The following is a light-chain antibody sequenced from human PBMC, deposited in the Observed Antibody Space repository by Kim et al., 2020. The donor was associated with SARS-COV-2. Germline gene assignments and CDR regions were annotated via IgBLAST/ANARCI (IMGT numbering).Light chain of an antibody. J-gene: IGKJ2*01. CDR2: GAS. Sequence: FMSPGESATLACRTCQGVSSSIAWYQQKPGQAPRLRSYGASSRATGIPDRFSGSGSGSDFTLTISRLEPEDIAVYYCQQYGSSPYTFGQGTKLEI. V-gene: IGKV3-20*01. CDR3: QQYGSSPYT. CDR1: QGVSSS.